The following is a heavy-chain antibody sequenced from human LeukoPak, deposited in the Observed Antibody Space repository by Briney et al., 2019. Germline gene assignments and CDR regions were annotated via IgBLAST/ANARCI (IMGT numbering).Heavy chain of an antibody. Sequence: SETLSLTCTVSRVSISDFYWSWIGQPPGKGLEWIGWIFGSGSSNYNPSLKSRLTISVDTSKNQFSLKLTSATAADTAVYYCAREKDTGSNHAKIRYDIWGQGTMVTVSS. J-gene: IGHJ3*02. CDR2: IFGSGSS. D-gene: IGHD1-26*01. CDR1: RVSISDFY. V-gene: IGHV4-59*01. CDR3: AREKDTGSNHAKIRYDI.